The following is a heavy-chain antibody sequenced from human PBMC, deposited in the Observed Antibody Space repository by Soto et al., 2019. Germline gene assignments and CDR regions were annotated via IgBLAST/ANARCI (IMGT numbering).Heavy chain of an antibody. CDR1: GGSISSYY. J-gene: IGHJ4*02. D-gene: IGHD2-15*01. Sequence: SETLSLTCTVSGGSISSYYWSWIRQPPGKGLEWIGYIYYSGSTNYNPSLKSRVTISVDTSKNQFSLKLSSVTAADTAVYYCARQVVVGHFDYWGQGTLVTVS. CDR3: ARQVVVGHFDY. V-gene: IGHV4-59*08. CDR2: IYYSGST.